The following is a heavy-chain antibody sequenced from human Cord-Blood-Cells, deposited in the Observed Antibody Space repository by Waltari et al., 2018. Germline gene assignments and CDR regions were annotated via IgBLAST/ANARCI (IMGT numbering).Heavy chain of an antibody. V-gene: IGHV3-23*01. D-gene: IGHD3-10*01. CDR3: AKGAYRGSYYKVDY. CDR1: GFTFSSYA. CDR2: ISGSGGSK. Sequence: EVQLLESGGGLVQPGGSLRLSCAASGFTFSSYAMSWVRPAPGKGLEWVPAISGSGGSKYYADSVKGRFTISRDNSKNTLYLQMNSLRAEDTAVYYCAKGAYRGSYYKVDYWGQGTLVTVSS. J-gene: IGHJ4*02.